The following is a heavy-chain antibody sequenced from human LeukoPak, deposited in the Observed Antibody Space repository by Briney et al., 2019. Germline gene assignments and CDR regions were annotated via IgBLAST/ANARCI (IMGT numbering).Heavy chain of an antibody. Sequence: PGESLKISCKGSGYSFTSYWIAWVRQMPGKGLEWMGIIYPGYSDTRYSPSFQGQVTISADKSISTAYLQWSSLKASDTAMYYCARRVGSSSWFFDYWGQGTLVTVSS. V-gene: IGHV5-51*01. D-gene: IGHD6-13*01. J-gene: IGHJ4*02. CDR1: GYSFTSYW. CDR3: ARRVGSSSWFFDY. CDR2: IYPGYSDT.